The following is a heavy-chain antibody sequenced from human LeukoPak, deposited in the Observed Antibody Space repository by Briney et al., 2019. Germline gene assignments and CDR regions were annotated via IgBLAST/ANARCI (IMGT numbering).Heavy chain of an antibody. CDR3: ASPLGYCSGGSCEASAFDI. V-gene: IGHV4-39*01. D-gene: IGHD2-15*01. CDR1: GGSLSSSSFY. CDR2: IYYSGST. Sequence: KPSGTPSLTCTVPGGSLSSSSFYWGWVRQPPGEGLEWIGGIYYSGSTYYNPSLKSRVTISVDTSKNQFSLKLSSVTAADTAVYYCASPLGYCSGGSCEASAFDIWGQGTMGTVSS. J-gene: IGHJ3*02.